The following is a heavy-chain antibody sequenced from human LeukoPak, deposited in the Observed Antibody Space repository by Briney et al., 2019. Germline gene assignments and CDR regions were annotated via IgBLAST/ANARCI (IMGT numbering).Heavy chain of an antibody. CDR3: AKAGRGYYYYNGTDV. J-gene: IGHJ6*02. CDR2: ISDSGGST. CDR1: GFTFNSYA. D-gene: IGHD3-10*01. V-gene: IGHV3-23*01. Sequence: GGSLRLSCAASGFTFNSYAMSWVRQAPGKGLEWVSAISDSGGSTYYADSVKGRFTISRDNSKNTLYLQMNILRAEDTAVYYCAKAGRGYYYYNGTDVWGQGTTVTVSS.